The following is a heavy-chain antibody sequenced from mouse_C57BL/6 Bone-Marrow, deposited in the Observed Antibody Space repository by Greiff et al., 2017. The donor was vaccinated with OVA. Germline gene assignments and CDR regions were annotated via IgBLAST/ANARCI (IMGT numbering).Heavy chain of an antibody. CDR2: INPNNGGT. J-gene: IGHJ3*01. D-gene: IGHD1-1*01. CDR1: GYTFTDYY. Sequence: VQLQQSGPELVKPGASVKISCKASGYTFTDYYMNWVKQSHGKSLEWIGDINPNNGGTSYNQKFKGKATLTVDKSSSTAYMELRSLTSEDSAVYYCASSYYYGSRFAYWGQGTLVTVSA. V-gene: IGHV1-26*01. CDR3: ASSYYYGSRFAY.